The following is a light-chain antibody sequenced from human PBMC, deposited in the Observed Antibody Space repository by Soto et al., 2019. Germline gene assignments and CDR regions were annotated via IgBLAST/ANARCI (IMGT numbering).Light chain of an antibody. Sequence: EIVLTQSPGTLSLSPGERATLSCRASQSVSSSYLAWYQQKPGQAPRLLIYGASSGATGIPDRFSGSGSGTDFTLTISRLEPEDFAVYYCQQYGSSPRTFGGGTKVEIK. CDR2: GAS. V-gene: IGKV3-20*01. CDR1: QSVSSSY. J-gene: IGKJ4*01. CDR3: QQYGSSPRT.